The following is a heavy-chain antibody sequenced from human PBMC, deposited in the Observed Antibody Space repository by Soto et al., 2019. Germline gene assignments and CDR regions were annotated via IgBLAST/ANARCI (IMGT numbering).Heavy chain of an antibody. CDR2: IRSKAYGGTT. CDR1: GFTFGDYA. CDR3: TVTDIPNWFDP. Sequence: GGSLRLSCTASGFTFGDYAMSWFRQAPGKGLEWVGFIRSKAYGGTTEYAAPVKGRFTISRDDSKSIAYLQMNSLKTEDTAVYYCTVTDIPNWFDPWGQGTLVTVSS. V-gene: IGHV3-49*03. D-gene: IGHD2-15*01. J-gene: IGHJ5*02.